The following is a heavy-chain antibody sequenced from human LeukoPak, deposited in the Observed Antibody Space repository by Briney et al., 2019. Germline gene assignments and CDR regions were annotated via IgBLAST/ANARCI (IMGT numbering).Heavy chain of an antibody. D-gene: IGHD4-23*01. CDR1: GLTFSDSD. CDR2: TRSIANSSTT. Sequence: GGSLKLSYAASGLTFSDSDIHCVRHASAKGLEYVSRTRSIANSSTTSYTVSVKGRFTISKDDSKNSAFLQMNSLKTEDTAVYYCTRVTTVVDFDYWGQGTLVTVSS. CDR3: TRVTTVVDFDY. V-gene: IGHV3-73*01. J-gene: IGHJ4*02.